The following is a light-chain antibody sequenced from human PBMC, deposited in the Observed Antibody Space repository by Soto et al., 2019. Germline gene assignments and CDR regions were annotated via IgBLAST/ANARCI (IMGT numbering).Light chain of an antibody. CDR3: AAWDDSLNGPVV. CDR1: SSNIGSNT. CDR2: SNN. J-gene: IGLJ2*01. V-gene: IGLV1-44*01. Sequence: QLVLTQPPSASGTPGQRFTISCSGSSSNIGSNTVNWYQQLPGTAPKLLIYSNNQRPSGVPDRFSGSKSGTSASLAISGLQSEDEADYYCAAWDDSLNGPVVFGGGTKLTVL.